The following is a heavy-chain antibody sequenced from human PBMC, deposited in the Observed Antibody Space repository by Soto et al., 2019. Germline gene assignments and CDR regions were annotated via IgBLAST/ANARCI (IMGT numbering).Heavy chain of an antibody. D-gene: IGHD3-16*01. J-gene: IGHJ6*03. CDR1: GFTFDQYT. Sequence: EVQLVESGGGLVQPGRSLRLACAASGFTFDQYTMHWVRQAPGQGLEWVSSITWHSGTIGYADSVKGRFTISRDNAKNSLYLQMNSLRGEDTALYYCAKEMITFGVFNYYYMDVWGNGTTVTVSS. V-gene: IGHV3-9*01. CDR3: AKEMITFGVFNYYYMDV. CDR2: ITWHSGTI.